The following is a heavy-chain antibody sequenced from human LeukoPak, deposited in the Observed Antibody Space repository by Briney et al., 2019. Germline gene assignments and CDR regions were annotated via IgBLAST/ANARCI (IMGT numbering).Heavy chain of an antibody. CDR2: INGDGSTT. D-gene: IGHD2-15*01. Sequence: GGSLRLSCAASGFTFSRYWMHWVRQAPGKGLEWVSRINGDGSTTTCADSVKGRFTISRDNAKNTLYLQMSSLRAEDTAVYYCARWYCSGGSCYLGNFDYWGQGALVTVSS. CDR3: ARWYCSGGSCYLGNFDY. J-gene: IGHJ4*02. CDR1: GFTFSRYW. V-gene: IGHV3-74*01.